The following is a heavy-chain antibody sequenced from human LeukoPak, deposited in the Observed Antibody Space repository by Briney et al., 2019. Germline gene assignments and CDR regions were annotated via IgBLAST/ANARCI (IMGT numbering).Heavy chain of an antibody. J-gene: IGHJ5*02. CDR1: GGSISSSSYY. V-gene: IGHV4-39*01. CDR2: IYYSGST. D-gene: IGHD2-2*02. Sequence: SETLSLTCTVSGGSISSSSYYWGWIRQPPGQGLQWIGNIYYSGSTYSNPSLKSRVTISVDTSKNQFSLKLSSVTAADTAVYYCARGRGYCSSTSCYTVNWFDPWGQGTLVTVSS. CDR3: ARGRGYCSSTSCYTVNWFDP.